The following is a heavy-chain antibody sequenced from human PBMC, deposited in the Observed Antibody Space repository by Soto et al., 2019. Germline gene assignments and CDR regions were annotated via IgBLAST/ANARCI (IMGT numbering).Heavy chain of an antibody. D-gene: IGHD1-1*01. CDR3: ARGPPNVASPTSFYKWFEP. CDR1: GYSVSSGFY. Sequence: SETLSLSCTVSGYSVSSGFYWGWIRHAPGKGLQWIGSMYRSGNCYHSPSLKSRVANSIDPSKYHCSLKMNAVTAADTAVYYCARGPPNVASPTSFYKWFEPWGQGTLVTVSS. V-gene: IGHV4-38-2*02. J-gene: IGHJ5*02. CDR2: MYRSGNC.